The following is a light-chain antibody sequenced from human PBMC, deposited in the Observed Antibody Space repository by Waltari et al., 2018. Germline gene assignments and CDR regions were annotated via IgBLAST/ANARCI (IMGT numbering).Light chain of an antibody. CDR1: QSIRNY. CDR3: QQTYSIPLI. CDR2: AAS. Sequence: DIQMTQSPSSLSASVGDRVTITCRASQSIRNYLNWYQQKPGKAPKLLIYAASSLQSGVPSRFSGSGSGTDFTLTISSLQPEDFATYYCQQTYSIPLIFGGGTKVEIK. J-gene: IGKJ4*01. V-gene: IGKV1-39*01.